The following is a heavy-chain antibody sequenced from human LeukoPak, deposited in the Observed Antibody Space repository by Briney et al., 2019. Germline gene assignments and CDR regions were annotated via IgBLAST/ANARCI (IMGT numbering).Heavy chain of an antibody. V-gene: IGHV3-23*01. CDR2: ISGSGGST. Sequence: GGSLRLSCAASGFTFSSYAMSWVRQAPGKGLEWVSAISGSGGSTYYADSVKGRFTISRDNSKNTLYLQVNSLRAEDTAVYYCTRDRTFYGTGPHFGDWGQGTLVTVSS. CDR1: GFTFSSYA. J-gene: IGHJ4*02. D-gene: IGHD3-16*01. CDR3: TRDRTFYGTGPHFGD.